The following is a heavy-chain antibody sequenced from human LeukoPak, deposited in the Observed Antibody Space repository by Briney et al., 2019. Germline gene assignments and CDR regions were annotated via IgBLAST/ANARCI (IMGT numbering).Heavy chain of an antibody. CDR2: ISGSGGST. J-gene: IGHJ3*02. CDR1: GFTFSSYA. Sequence: GGSLRLSCAASGFTFSSYAMSWVRQAPGKGLEWVSAISGSGGSTYYADSVKVRFTISRDNSKNTLYLQMNSLRAEDTAVYYCAKEYYYDSSGYPSDAFDIWGQGTMVTVSS. D-gene: IGHD3-22*01. CDR3: AKEYYYDSSGYPSDAFDI. V-gene: IGHV3-23*01.